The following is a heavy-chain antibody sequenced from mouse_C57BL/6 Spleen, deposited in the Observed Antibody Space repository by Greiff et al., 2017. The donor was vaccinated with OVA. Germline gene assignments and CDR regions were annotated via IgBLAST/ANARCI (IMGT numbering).Heavy chain of an antibody. D-gene: IGHD2-4*01. CDR2: ISYDGSN. J-gene: IGHJ3*01. CDR3: ASLYYDYDGGFAY. Sequence: EVKLQESGPGLVKPSQSLSLTCSVTGYSITSGYYWNWIRQFPGNKLEWMGYISYDGSNNYNPSLKNRISITRATSKNQFFLKLNSVTTEDTATYYGASLYYDYDGGFAYWGQGTLVTVSA. V-gene: IGHV3-6*01. CDR1: GYSITSGYY.